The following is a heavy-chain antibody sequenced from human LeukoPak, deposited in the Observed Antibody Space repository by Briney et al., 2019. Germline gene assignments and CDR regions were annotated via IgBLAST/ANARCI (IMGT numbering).Heavy chain of an antibody. CDR1: GYTFTGYY. V-gene: IGHV1-2*02. CDR3: ARGPMYSGSHHES. J-gene: IGHJ5*02. CDR2: INPNSGGT. D-gene: IGHD1-26*01. Sequence: ASVTVSCMPSGYTFTGYYMHWVRQAPGQGLEWMGWINPNSGGTNYAQKFQGRVTMTRDTSISTAYMELSRLRSDDTAVYYCARGPMYSGSHHESWGQGTLVTVS.